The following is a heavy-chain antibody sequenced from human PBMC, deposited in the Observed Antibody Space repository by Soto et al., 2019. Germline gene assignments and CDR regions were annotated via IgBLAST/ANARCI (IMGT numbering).Heavy chain of an antibody. V-gene: IGHV4-39*01. CDR2: INYSGRT. J-gene: IGHJ4*02. Sequence: SETLSLTCTVSGGSISDSSHYWAWIRQPPGKGLEWIATINYSGRTYYNPSLRSRVTISVDTSKNQFSLKLSSVTAADTAVYYCARQVRDTMIVVVTLDYWGQGTLVTVSS. D-gene: IGHD3-22*01. CDR3: ARQVRDTMIVVVTLDY. CDR1: GGSISDSSHY.